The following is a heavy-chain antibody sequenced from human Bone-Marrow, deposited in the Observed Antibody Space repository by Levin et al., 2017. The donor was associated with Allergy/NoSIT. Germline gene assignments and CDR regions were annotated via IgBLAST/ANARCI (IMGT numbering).Heavy chain of an antibody. CDR2: MYPNSDNA. D-gene: IGHD5-12*01. CDR3: ARDELGSGYLFDY. CDR1: GYTFTSFD. Sequence: GASVKVSCKTSGYTFTSFDINWVRQATGQGLEWMGWMYPNSDNAGYAQKFQGRVTMTRNTSISTAYMELSSLRSEDTAIYYCARDELGSGYLFDYWGQGTLVTVSS. J-gene: IGHJ4*02. V-gene: IGHV1-8*01.